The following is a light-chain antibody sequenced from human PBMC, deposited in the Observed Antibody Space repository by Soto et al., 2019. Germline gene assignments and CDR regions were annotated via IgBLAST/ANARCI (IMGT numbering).Light chain of an antibody. CDR1: QSVSTDY. CDR2: GAS. V-gene: IGKV3-20*01. Sequence: EIVLTQSPGTLSLSPGERATLSCRASQSVSTDYLAWYQQRPGQAPRLLMYGASSRATGITDRFSGSGSGTDFTLTISRLEPEDFAVYYCQQYGSASWTFGQGTKLEIK. J-gene: IGKJ1*01. CDR3: QQYGSASWT.